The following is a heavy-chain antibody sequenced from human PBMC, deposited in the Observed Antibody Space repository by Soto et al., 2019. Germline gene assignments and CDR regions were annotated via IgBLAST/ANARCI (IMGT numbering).Heavy chain of an antibody. CDR2: IYYSGRT. CDR1: GGSISSSSYY. V-gene: IGHV4-39*07. CDR3: ARGHPQTYYYGMDV. J-gene: IGHJ6*02. Sequence: ETLSLTCTVSGGSISSSSYYWGWIRQPPGKGLEWIGSIYYSGRTYYSPSFQGQVTISADKSISTAYLQWSSLKASDTAMYYCARGHPQTYYYGMDVWGQGTTVTVSS.